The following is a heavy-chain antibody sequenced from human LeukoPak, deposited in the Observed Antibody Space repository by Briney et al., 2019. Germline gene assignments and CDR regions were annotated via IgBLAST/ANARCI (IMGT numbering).Heavy chain of an antibody. Sequence: GGSLRLSCAASGFTFSSYGMHWVRQAPGKGLEWVAVLSYDGSNKYYADSVKGRFTISRDNSKNTLYLQMNSLRAEDTAVYYCANSGSDVSWYFDLWGRGTLVTVSS. V-gene: IGHV3-30*18. D-gene: IGHD3-22*01. CDR2: LSYDGSNK. CDR3: ANSGSDVSWYFDL. CDR1: GFTFSSYG. J-gene: IGHJ2*01.